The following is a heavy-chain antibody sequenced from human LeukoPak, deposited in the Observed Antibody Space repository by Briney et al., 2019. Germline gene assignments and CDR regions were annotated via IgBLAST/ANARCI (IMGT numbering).Heavy chain of an antibody. CDR3: AVRGYSDAYFDY. J-gene: IGHJ4*02. V-gene: IGHV5-51*01. D-gene: IGHD5-12*01. Sequence: KGGESLKISCQGSGYIFNTYWIGWVRQMPGKGLEWMGIIYPGDSDTRYRPSFQGQVTISADKSISTAYLQWSSLKASDTAVYYCAVRGYSDAYFDYWGQGTLVTVSS. CDR2: IYPGDSDT. CDR1: GYIFNTYW.